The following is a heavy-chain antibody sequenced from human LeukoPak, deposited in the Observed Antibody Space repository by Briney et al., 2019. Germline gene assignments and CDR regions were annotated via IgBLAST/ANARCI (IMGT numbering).Heavy chain of an antibody. J-gene: IGHJ4*02. CDR2: ISSSGSTI. D-gene: IGHD2-2*01. Sequence: GGSLRLSCAASGFTFSDYYMSWIRQAPGKGLEWVSYISSSGSTIYYADSVKGRFTISRDNAKNSLYLQMNSLRAEDTAVYYCARDSATTHVVVPAVPDYWGQGTLVTVSS. CDR3: ARDSATTHVVVPAVPDY. V-gene: IGHV3-11*04. CDR1: GFTFSDYY.